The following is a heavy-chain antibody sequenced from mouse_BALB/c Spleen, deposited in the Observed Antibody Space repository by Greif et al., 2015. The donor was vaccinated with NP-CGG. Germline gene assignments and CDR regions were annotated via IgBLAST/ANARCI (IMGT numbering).Heavy chain of an antibody. Sequence: EVQRVESGGDLVKPGGSLKLSCAASGFTFSSYGMSWVRQTPDKRLEWVATISSGGSYTYYPDSVKGRFTISRDNAKNTLYLQMSSLKSEDTAMYYCARLGPKGDGSTRSRWYFDVWGAGTTVTVSS. J-gene: IGHJ1*01. V-gene: IGHV5-6*01. CDR1: GFTFSSYG. CDR2: ISSGGSYT. D-gene: IGHD3-3*01. CDR3: ARLGPKGDGSTRSRWYFDV.